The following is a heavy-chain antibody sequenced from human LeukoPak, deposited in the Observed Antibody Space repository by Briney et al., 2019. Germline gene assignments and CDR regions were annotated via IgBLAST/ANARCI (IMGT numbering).Heavy chain of an antibody. CDR1: GFTFSSFV. J-gene: IGHJ4*02. CDR2: ISYDGNYK. Sequence: PGGSLRLSCAASGFTFSSFVMHWVRQAPGKGLEWVAVISYDGNYKYYADSVKGRFTISRDNAKNTLYLQMNSLRAEDTAVYYCASEVNNYKYVDYWGQGTLVTVSS. V-gene: IGHV3-30*03. CDR3: ASEVNNYKYVDY. D-gene: IGHD4-11*01.